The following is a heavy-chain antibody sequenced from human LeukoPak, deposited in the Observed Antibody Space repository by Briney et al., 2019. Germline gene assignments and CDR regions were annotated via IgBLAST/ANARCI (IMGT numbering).Heavy chain of an antibody. CDR2: ISGSGGST. J-gene: IGHJ4*02. CDR3: ARYIAAAGGTDY. D-gene: IGHD6-13*01. V-gene: IGHV3-23*01. CDR1: GFTFSSYA. Sequence: GGSLRLSCAASGFTFSSYAMSWVRQAPGKGLEWVSTISGSGGSTYYADSVKGRFTISRDNSKNTLYLQMSSLRAEDTAVYYCARYIAAAGGTDYWGQGTLVTVSS.